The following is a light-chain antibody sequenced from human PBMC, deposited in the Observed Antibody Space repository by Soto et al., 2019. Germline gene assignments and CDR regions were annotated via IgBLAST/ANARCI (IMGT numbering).Light chain of an antibody. CDR3: LQDYSYPRT. Sequence: AIQMTQSPSSLSASIGDRVTITCRASQDIRTELAWYQQRPGKAPKLLVYGSFTLQSGVPSRFSGSGSGTDFTITISSLQAEDFATYFCLQDYSYPRTFGQGTKVEI. CDR1: QDIRTE. CDR2: GSF. V-gene: IGKV1-6*01. J-gene: IGKJ1*01.